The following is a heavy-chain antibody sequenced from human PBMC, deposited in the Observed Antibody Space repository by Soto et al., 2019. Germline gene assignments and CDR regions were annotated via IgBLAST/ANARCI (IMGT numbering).Heavy chain of an antibody. J-gene: IGHJ4*02. CDR2: ISWNSGSI. D-gene: IGHD6-19*01. CDR1: GFTFDDYA. CDR3: AKDKAGTFFDY. V-gene: IGHV3-9*01. Sequence: GGSLRLSCVASGFTFDDYAMHWVRQAPGKGLEWVSGISWNSGSIGYADSVKGRFTISRDNAKNSLYLQMNSLRAEDTALYYCAKDKAGTFFDYWGQGTLVTVSS.